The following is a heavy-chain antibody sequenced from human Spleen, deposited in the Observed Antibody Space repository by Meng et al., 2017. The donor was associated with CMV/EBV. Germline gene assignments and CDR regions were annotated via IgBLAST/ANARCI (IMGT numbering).Heavy chain of an antibody. D-gene: IGHD4-23*01. Sequence: CKASGYPFTYDYIPWVRQAPGQGLEWMGWINPNTGDTNYAQKFQGRVSMTRDTSITTAYMELRSLTSDDTAVYYCARDGGNLDWFDPWGQGTLVTVSS. CDR2: INPNTGDT. J-gene: IGHJ5*02. V-gene: IGHV1-2*02. CDR3: ARDGGNLDWFDP. CDR1: GYPFTYDY.